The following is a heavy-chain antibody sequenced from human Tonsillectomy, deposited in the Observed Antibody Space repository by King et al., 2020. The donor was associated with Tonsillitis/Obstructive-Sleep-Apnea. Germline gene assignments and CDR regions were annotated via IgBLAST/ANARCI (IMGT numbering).Heavy chain of an antibody. Sequence: VQLVESGGGLVKPGGSLRLSCAASGFTFSDYYISWIRQAPGKGLEWFSYISSSSSYTNYADSVKGRFTISRDNAKNSLYLQMNSLRAEDTAVYYCERERAWGGGSSGAFDIWGQGTMVTVSS. CDR3: ERERAWGGGSSGAFDI. D-gene: IGHD2-15*01. CDR2: ISSSSSYT. V-gene: IGHV3-11*06. J-gene: IGHJ3*02. CDR1: GFTFSDYY.